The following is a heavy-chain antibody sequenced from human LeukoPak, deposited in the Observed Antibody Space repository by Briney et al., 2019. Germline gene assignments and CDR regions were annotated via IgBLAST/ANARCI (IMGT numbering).Heavy chain of an antibody. D-gene: IGHD2-15*01. CDR3: ARVGLYCSGGSCYSDGMDV. Sequence: PSQTLSLTCTVSGGSISSGSYYWSWIRQPAGKGLEWIGRIYTSGSTNYNPSLKSRVTISVDTSKNQFSLKLSSVTAADTAVYYCARVGLYCSGGSCYSDGMDVWGKGTTVTVSS. CDR2: IYTSGST. V-gene: IGHV4-61*02. CDR1: GGSISSGSYY. J-gene: IGHJ6*04.